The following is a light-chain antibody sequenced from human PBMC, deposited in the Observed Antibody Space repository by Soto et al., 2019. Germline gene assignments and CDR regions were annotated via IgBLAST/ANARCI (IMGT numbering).Light chain of an antibody. V-gene: IGKV1-27*01. CDR2: DAS. J-gene: IGKJ3*01. CDR1: QGISNS. Sequence: DIQMTQSPSSLSASVGDRVTITCRASQGISNSLAWYQQKPGKVPKLLIYDASTLQSGVPSRFSGSGSGTDFTLTISSLQPEDVATYYCQKCGTAPPFTFGPGTKVDIK. CDR3: QKCGTAPPFT.